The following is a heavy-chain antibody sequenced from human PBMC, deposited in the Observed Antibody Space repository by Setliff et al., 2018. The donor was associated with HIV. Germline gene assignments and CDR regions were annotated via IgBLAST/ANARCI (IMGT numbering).Heavy chain of an antibody. J-gene: IGHJ3*02. CDR3: ARRQMVVAAVDAFDT. Sequence: PSETLSLTCTVSGGSVRRSTSYWGWIRQPPGKGLEWIGSIYYSGTTYSNPSLKSRVTISVDTSKNQFSLRLTSVTAADTAVYYCARRQMVVAAVDAFDTWGQGTMVTVSS. D-gene: IGHD2-15*01. CDR1: GGSVRRSTSY. V-gene: IGHV4-39*01. CDR2: IYYSGTT.